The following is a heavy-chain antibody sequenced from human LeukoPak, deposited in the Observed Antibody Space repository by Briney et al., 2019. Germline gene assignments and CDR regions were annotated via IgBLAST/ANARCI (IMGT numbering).Heavy chain of an antibody. V-gene: IGHV4-34*01. CDR1: GGSFSGYY. J-gene: IGHJ5*02. Sequence: SETLSLTCAVYGGSFSGYYWSWIRQPPGKGLEWIGEINHSGSTNYNPSLKSRVTISVDTSKNQFSLKLSSVTAADTAVYYCARGLPTTMGSRFDPWGQGTLVTVSS. CDR3: ARGLPTTMGSRFDP. D-gene: IGHD3-10*01. CDR2: INHSGST.